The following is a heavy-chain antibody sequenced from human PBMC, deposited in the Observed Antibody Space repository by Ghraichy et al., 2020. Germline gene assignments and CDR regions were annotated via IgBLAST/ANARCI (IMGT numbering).Heavy chain of an antibody. Sequence: GGSLRLSCSASRFTFRNYAIHWVRQAPGKGLEYVSAISASGDRTFFADSVKGRFSISRDNAKSIVFLQMSSLRLEDTAVYYCAKGARGAAFENFDFWGRGTLVTVSS. D-gene: IGHD1-26*01. CDR2: ISASGDRT. V-gene: IGHV3-64D*09. J-gene: IGHJ2*01. CDR3: AKGARGAAFENFDF. CDR1: RFTFRNYA.